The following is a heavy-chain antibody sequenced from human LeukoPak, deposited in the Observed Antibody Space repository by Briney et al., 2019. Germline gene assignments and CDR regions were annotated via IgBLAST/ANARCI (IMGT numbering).Heavy chain of an antibody. CDR2: TSYNGNT. Sequence: ASVKVSCKASGYTFSNYGISWGRQAPGLGLEWMGWTSYNGNTNYAQKFQDRVTMTTDTSTTTAYMELRNLESDDTAVYYCARHSGSGWQALGYWGQGTLVTVSS. D-gene: IGHD6-19*01. J-gene: IGHJ4*02. V-gene: IGHV1-18*04. CDR1: GYTFSNYG. CDR3: ARHSGSGWQALGY.